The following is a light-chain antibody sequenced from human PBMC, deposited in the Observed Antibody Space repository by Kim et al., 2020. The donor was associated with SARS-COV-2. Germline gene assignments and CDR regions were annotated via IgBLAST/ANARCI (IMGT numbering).Light chain of an antibody. V-gene: IGLV1-44*01. CDR3: ATWDDSLDAWL. Sequence: QSVLTQPPSASGTPGQRVIISCSGTSCNIGRNTVNWYQQFPGRAHKLFIDSDNRRHSGGPDRVSASKSATSASLAISGLQSEDDADYYCATWDDSLDAWLFGGGTKLTVL. J-gene: IGLJ3*02. CDR1: SCNIGRNT. CDR2: SDN.